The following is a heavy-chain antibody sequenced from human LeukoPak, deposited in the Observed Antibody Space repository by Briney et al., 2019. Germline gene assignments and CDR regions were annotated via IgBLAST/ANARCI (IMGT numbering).Heavy chain of an antibody. CDR1: GFTFSSYE. CDR3: ARDYLNYGDFRGSPFDY. J-gene: IGHJ4*02. V-gene: IGHV3-48*03. CDR2: ISSSGSTI. D-gene: IGHD4-17*01. Sequence: GGSLRLSCAASGFTFSSYEMNWVRQAPGKGLKWVSYISSSGSTIYYADSVKGRFTISRDNAKNSLYLQMNSLRAEDTAVYYCARDYLNYGDFRGSPFDYWGQGTLVTVSS.